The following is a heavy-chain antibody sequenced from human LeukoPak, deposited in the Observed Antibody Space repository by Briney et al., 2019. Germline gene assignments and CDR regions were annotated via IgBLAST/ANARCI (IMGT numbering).Heavy chain of an antibody. CDR1: GGSIRSGSHY. J-gene: IGHJ4*02. Sequence: PSETLPLTCTVSGGSIRSGSHYWAWIRQPPGKGLEWIGSIYYSGSTYYNPSLENRVTISIDTSKDHFSLKLSSLSAADTSVYXXXKRXDSGGNLVDLWGQGTLVTVS. D-gene: IGHD2-15*01. V-gene: IGHV4-39*02. CDR2: IYYSGST. CDR3: XKRXDSGGNLVDL.